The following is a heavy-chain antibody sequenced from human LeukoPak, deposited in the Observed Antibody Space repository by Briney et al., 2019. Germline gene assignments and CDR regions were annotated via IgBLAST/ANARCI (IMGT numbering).Heavy chain of an antibody. CDR2: ISVYNGYT. V-gene: IGHV1-18*01. CDR3: ARDARAASAAGTFDY. CDR1: DYTFVDYG. Sequence: ASVKVSCKASDYTFVDYGISWVRQAPGQGFEWIGWISVYNGYTKYAQKFQGRVALTTDTSTSTAYMDLKSLTSDDTAVYYCARDARAASAAGTFDYWGQGTLVTVSS. J-gene: IGHJ4*02. D-gene: IGHD6-13*01.